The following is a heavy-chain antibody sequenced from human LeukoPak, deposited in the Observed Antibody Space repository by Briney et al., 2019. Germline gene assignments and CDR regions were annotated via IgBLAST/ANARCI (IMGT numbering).Heavy chain of an antibody. D-gene: IGHD3-3*01. J-gene: IGHJ4*02. CDR2: ISGSGGST. CDR3: ARDRTKVNYDSWSGSPLDY. Sequence: PGGSLRLSCAASGFTFSSYAMSWVRQAPGKGLEWVSAISGSGGSTYYADSVKGRFTISRDNSKNTLYLQMNSLRAEDTAVYYCARDRTKVNYDSWSGSPLDYWGQGTLVTVSS. V-gene: IGHV3-23*01. CDR1: GFTFSSYA.